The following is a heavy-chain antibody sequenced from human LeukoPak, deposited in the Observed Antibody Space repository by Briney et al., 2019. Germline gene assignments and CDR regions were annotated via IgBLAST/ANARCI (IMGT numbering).Heavy chain of an antibody. D-gene: IGHD1-26*01. CDR3: ARVVGATGYDAFDI. CDR1: GYTFTGYY. Sequence: ASVKVSCKASGYTFTGYYMHWLRQAPGQGLEWMGWINPNSGGTNYAQKFQGRVTMTRDTSISTAYMELSRLRSDDTAVYYCARVVGATGYDAFDIWGQGTMVTVSS. V-gene: IGHV1-2*02. J-gene: IGHJ3*02. CDR2: INPNSGGT.